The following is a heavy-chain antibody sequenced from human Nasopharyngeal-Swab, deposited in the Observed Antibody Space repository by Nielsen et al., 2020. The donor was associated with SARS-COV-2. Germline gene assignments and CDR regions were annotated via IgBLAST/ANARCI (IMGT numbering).Heavy chain of an antibody. Sequence: GESLKISCAASGFTFSSYAMSWVRQAPGKGLEWVSAISGSGGSTYYADSVKGRFTISRDNSKNMLYLQMNSLRAEDTAVYYCAKDTYYDSSGYFLFGYAFDIWGQGTMVTVSS. D-gene: IGHD3-22*01. J-gene: IGHJ3*02. CDR1: GFTFSSYA. CDR2: ISGSGGST. CDR3: AKDTYYDSSGYFLFGYAFDI. V-gene: IGHV3-23*01.